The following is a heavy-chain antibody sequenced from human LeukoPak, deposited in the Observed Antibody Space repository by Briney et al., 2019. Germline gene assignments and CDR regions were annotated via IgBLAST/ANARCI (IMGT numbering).Heavy chain of an antibody. J-gene: IGHJ4*02. V-gene: IGHV4-61*08. D-gene: IGHD1-26*01. Sequence: SETLSLTCAVSGGSISSGGYSWSWIRQPPGKGLEWIGYIYYSGSTNYNPSLKSRVTISGDTSKNQFSLKLSSVTAADTAVFYCARSTGSYYDYWGQGTLVTVSS. CDR1: GGSISSGGYS. CDR2: IYYSGST. CDR3: ARSTGSYYDY.